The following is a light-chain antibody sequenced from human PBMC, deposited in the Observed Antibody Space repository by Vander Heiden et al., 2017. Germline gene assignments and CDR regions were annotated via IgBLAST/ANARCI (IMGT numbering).Light chain of an antibody. Sequence: QSALTQPASVSGSPGQSITISCTGASSDIGGYNFVSWYQQHPGKAPKLMIYDVNERPSGVSYRFSGSKSGNTDSLTISGLQAEDEADYYCSSYTSSSKLVFGGGTRLTVL. CDR3: SSYTSSSKLV. V-gene: IGLV2-14*03. CDR1: SSDIGGYNF. J-gene: IGLJ3*02. CDR2: DVN.